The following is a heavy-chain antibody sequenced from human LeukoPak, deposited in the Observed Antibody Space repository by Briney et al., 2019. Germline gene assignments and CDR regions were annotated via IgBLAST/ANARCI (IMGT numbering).Heavy chain of an antibody. V-gene: IGHV3-48*04. CDR2: ISSSSSTI. CDR3: LRDYQGY. J-gene: IGHJ4*02. Sequence: PGGSLRLSCAASGFTFSSYSMNWVRQAPGKGLEWVSYISSSSSTIYYADPVKGRFTISRDNAKNSLYLRMNSLRAEDTALYYCLRDYQGYWGQGTLVTVSS. CDR1: GFTFSSYS. D-gene: IGHD6-13*01.